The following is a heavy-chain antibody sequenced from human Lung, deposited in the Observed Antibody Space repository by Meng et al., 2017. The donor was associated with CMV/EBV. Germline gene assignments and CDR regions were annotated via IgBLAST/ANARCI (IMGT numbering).Heavy chain of an antibody. CDR3: ASLNYFITIFVVPITKEYFPH. CDR2: VNHSGGA. Sequence: LXXGAYGGSFSGYKWSWIRQTPGKGLEWIGEVNHSGGANYNPSPKGRATISVDTSKNQFSLRLTAVTAADTAVYYCASLNYFITIFVVPITKEYFPHWGQGXLVTVSS. V-gene: IGHV4-34*01. J-gene: IGHJ1*01. CDR1: GGSFSGYK. D-gene: IGHD3-3*01.